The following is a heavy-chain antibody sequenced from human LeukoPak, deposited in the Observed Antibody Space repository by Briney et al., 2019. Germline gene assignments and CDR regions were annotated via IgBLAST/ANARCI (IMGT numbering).Heavy chain of an antibody. CDR3: ARVLGSRYYYDSSGYLDY. D-gene: IGHD3-22*01. CDR2: ISANNGNT. V-gene: IGHV1-18*01. J-gene: IGHJ4*02. Sequence: GASVKVSFKASGYTFTSYGISWVRQAPGQGLEWMGWISANNGNTNYAQRLQGRVTMTTDTSTSTAYMELRSLRSDDTAVYYCARVLGSRYYYDSSGYLDYWGQGTLVTVSS. CDR1: GYTFTSYG.